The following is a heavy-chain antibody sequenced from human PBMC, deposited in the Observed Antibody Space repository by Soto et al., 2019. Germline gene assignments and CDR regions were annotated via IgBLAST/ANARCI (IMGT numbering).Heavy chain of an antibody. CDR2: IIPIFDTT. V-gene: IGHV1-69*15. Sequence: HVQLVQSGAEVKKPGSSVKVSCKASGGTFSSIAISWVRQAPGQGLEWMGSIIPIFDTTKYAQKFQGRVTITADESTRTAYMDLSSLRSEDTAVYFCASRYQWLRSFDYWGQGTLVTVSS. CDR3: ASRYQWLRSFDY. J-gene: IGHJ4*02. CDR1: GGTFSSIA. D-gene: IGHD5-12*01.